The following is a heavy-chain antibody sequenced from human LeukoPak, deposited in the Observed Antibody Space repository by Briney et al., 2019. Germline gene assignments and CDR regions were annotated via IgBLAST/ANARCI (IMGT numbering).Heavy chain of an antibody. V-gene: IGHV4-30-4*01. CDR1: GGSISSGDSF. CDR3: ARHGLTMIVASRFDP. J-gene: IGHJ5*02. Sequence: SETLSLTCTVSGGSISSGDSFWSWIRQPPGKGLEWIGYIYYSGSTNYNPSLKSRVTMSVDTSKNQFSLKLSSVTAADTAVYYCARHGLTMIVASRFDPWGQGTLVTVSS. D-gene: IGHD3-22*01. CDR2: IYYSGST.